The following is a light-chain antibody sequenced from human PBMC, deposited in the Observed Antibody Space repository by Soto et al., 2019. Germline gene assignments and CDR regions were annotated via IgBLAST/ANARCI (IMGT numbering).Light chain of an antibody. V-gene: IGKV1-6*01. CDR1: QGIEND. CDR2: AAS. CDR3: LQDYNYPYT. J-gene: IGKJ2*01. Sequence: AIQMTLSPSSLSASVEDRDTITCRASQGIENDVAWYQQKPGKAPKLLIYAASSLQSGVPPRFSGGGSGTDFTLTVSSLQPEDFATYYCLQDYNYPYTFGQGTKVDI.